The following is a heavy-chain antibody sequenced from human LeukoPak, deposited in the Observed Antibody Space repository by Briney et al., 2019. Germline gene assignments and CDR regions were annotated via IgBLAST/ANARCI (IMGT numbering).Heavy chain of an antibody. CDR2: IRSKAYGGTT. CDR3: TRAPLTIFGVVTLFDY. Sequence: GGSLRLSCTASGFTFGDYAMSWSRQAPGKGLEWVGFIRSKAYGGTTEYAASVKGRFTISRDDSKSIAYLQMNSLKTEDTAVYYCTRAPLTIFGVVTLFDYWGQGTLVTVSS. J-gene: IGHJ4*02. D-gene: IGHD3-3*01. CDR1: GFTFGDYA. V-gene: IGHV3-49*03.